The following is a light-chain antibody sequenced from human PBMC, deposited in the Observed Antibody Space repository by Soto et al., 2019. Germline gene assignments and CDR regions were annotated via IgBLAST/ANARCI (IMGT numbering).Light chain of an antibody. Sequence: QSVLTQPASVSGSPGQSITISCTGSSSDLGDYNYVSWYQQHPGKAPKLMIYDVSSRPSGVSDRFSGSKSGNTASLTISGLQAEDEGDYYCSSYRGSSPVYVFGSGTKVTVL. J-gene: IGLJ1*01. CDR1: SSDLGDYNY. V-gene: IGLV2-14*03. CDR3: SSYRGSSPVYV. CDR2: DVS.